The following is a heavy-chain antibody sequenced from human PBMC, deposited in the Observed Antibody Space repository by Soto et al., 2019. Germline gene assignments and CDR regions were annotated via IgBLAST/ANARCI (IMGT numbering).Heavy chain of an antibody. D-gene: IGHD3-16*01. CDR1: GYIFVNYG. CDR2: ISPYTGNT. V-gene: IGHV1-18*01. CDR3: VMVDNYVTPTPQDV. Sequence: ASVKVSCKASGYIFVNYGIAWVRQAPGQGLEWMGWISPYTGNTHSATKIQGRLTMTTDTSTSTAYMDLGSLTSDDTAVYYCVMVDNYVTPTPQDVWGQGTTVTVSS. J-gene: IGHJ6*02.